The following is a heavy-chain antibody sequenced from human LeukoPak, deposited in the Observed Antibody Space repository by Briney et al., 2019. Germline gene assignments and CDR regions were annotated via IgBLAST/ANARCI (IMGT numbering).Heavy chain of an antibody. V-gene: IGHV3-30-3*01. CDR1: GFTFSSYA. Sequence: GGSLRLSCAASGFTFSSYAMHWVRQAPGKGLEWVAVISYDGSNKYYADSVKGRFTISRDNSKNTLYLQMNSLRAEDTAVHYCARTTVAGPRYYYYGMDVWGQGTTVTVSS. CDR2: ISYDGSNK. J-gene: IGHJ6*02. CDR3: ARTTVAGPRYYYYGMDV. D-gene: IGHD6-19*01.